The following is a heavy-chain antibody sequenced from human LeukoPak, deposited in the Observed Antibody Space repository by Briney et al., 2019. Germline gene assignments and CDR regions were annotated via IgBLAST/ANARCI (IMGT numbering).Heavy chain of an antibody. CDR1: GFTFSRYS. CDR3: VRDWGYDSIGYWQKYFDS. CDR2: ISSSSSYI. J-gene: IGHJ4*02. Sequence: GGSLRLSCAVSGFTFSRYSMNWVRQAPGKGLEWVSSISSSSSYIYYADSVKGRFTISRDNAKNTLHLQMNSLRAEDTAVYYCVRDWGYDSIGYWQKYFDSWGQGTLVTVSS. D-gene: IGHD3-22*01. V-gene: IGHV3-21*01.